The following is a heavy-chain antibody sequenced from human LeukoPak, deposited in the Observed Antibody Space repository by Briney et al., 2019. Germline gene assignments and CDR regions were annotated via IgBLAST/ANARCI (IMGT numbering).Heavy chain of an antibody. V-gene: IGHV3-23*01. Sequence: PGGSLRLSCAASGFTFSSYAMSWVRQAPGKGLEWVSVISGNGGSTYYADSVKGRFTIPRDNSKNTLYLQMNSLRAEDTAVYYCAKVRDSGSYTYYSFGMDVWGQGTTATVSS. D-gene: IGHD1-26*01. J-gene: IGHJ6*02. CDR3: AKVRDSGSYTYYSFGMDV. CDR2: ISGNGGST. CDR1: GFTFSSYA.